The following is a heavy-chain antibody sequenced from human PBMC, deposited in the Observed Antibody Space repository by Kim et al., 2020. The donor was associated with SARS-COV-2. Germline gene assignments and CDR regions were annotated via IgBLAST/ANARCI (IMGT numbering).Heavy chain of an antibody. J-gene: IGHJ4*02. D-gene: IGHD3-10*01. CDR3: AKSRGWAGSYYLDY. CDR2: ISWDGGST. Sequence: GGSLRLSCAASGFTFDDYAMHWVRQAPGKGLEWVSLISWDGGSTYYADSVKGRFTISRDNSKNSLYLQMNSLRAEDTALYYCAKSRGWAGSYYLDYWGQGTLVTVSS. CDR1: GFTFDDYA. V-gene: IGHV3-43D*03.